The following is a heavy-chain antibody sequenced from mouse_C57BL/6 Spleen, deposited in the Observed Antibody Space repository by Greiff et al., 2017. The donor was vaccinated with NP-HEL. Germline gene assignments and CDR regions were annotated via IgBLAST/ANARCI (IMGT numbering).Heavy chain of an antibody. CDR3: AIPLYDYWYFDV. J-gene: IGHJ1*03. Sequence: QVQLQQPGAELVKPGASVKVSCKASGYTFTSYWMHWVKQRPGQGLEWIGRIHPSDSDTNYNQKFKGKATLTVDKSSSTAYMQLSSLISEDSAVYYCAIPLYDYWYFDVWGTGTTVTVSS. CDR1: GYTFTSYW. CDR2: IHPSDSDT. D-gene: IGHD2-3*01. V-gene: IGHV1-74*01.